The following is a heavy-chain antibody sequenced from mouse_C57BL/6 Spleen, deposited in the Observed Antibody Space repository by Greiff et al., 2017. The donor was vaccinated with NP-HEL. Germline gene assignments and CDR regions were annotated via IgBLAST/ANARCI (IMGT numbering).Heavy chain of an antibody. D-gene: IGHD1-1*01. CDR3: ARFITTVEGYFDV. V-gene: IGHV1-63*01. CDR2: IYPGGGYT. CDR1: GYTFTNYW. J-gene: IGHJ1*03. Sequence: VQLQQSGAELVRPGTSVKMSCKASGYTFTNYWIGWAKQRPGHGLEWIGDIYPGGGYTNYNEKFKGKATLTADKSSSTAYMQFSSLTSEDSAIYYCARFITTVEGYFDVWGTGTTVTVSS.